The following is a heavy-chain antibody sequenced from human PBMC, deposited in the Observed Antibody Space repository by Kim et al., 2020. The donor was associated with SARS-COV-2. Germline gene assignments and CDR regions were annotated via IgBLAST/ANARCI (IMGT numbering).Heavy chain of an antibody. J-gene: IGHJ4*02. CDR1: GFTFSSYW. D-gene: IGHD3-22*01. Sequence: GGSLRLSCAASGFTFSSYWLHWVRQAPGKGLVWVSRINSDGSSTSYADSVKGRFTISRDNAKNTLYLQMNSLRAEDTAVYYCARDQAFHYYDSSGGGLDYWGQGTLVTVSS. CDR3: ARDQAFHYYDSSGGGLDY. CDR2: INSDGSST. V-gene: IGHV3-74*01.